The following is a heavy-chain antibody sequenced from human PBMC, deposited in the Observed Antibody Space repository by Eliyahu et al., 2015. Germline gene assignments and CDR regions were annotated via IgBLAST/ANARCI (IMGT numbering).Heavy chain of an antibody. Sequence: QVQLQESGPGLVKPSETLSLTCTVXGGSISSYYWSWIRQPPGKGLEWIGYIYYSGSTNYNPSLKSRVTISVDTSKNQFSLKLSSVTAADTAVYYCARSPYGYFDYWGQGTLVTVSS. V-gene: IGHV4-59*01. J-gene: IGHJ4*02. CDR3: ARSPYGYFDY. D-gene: IGHD2-21*01. CDR1: GGSISSYY. CDR2: IYYSGST.